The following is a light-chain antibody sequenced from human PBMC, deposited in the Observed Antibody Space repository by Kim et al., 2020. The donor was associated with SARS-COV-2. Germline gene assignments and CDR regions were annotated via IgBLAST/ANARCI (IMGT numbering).Light chain of an antibody. CDR3: QLYGTSPPIT. J-gene: IGKJ5*01. V-gene: IGKV3D-20*01. CDR2: YAS. Sequence: PGDPATLSCGARQSATEIFFAWYQQKPGLAPRLLMYYASSRAIGIPDRFSGSGSGTDFTLTITSLEPEAFAVYYCQLYGTSPPITFGQGTRLEIK. CDR1: QSATEIF.